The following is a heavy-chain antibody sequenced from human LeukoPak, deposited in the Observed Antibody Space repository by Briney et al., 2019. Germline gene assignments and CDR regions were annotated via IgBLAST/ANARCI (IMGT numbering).Heavy chain of an antibody. CDR1: GGTFTIYA. D-gene: IGHD3-10*01. CDR3: ARDRTYGSGSSHGFDP. Sequence: SVKVSCKASGGTFTIYAISWVRQAPGQGLEWMGRIIPILGIANYAQKFQGRVTITADKSTSTAYMELSSLRSEDTAVYYCARDRTYGSGSSHGFDPWGQGTLVTVSS. J-gene: IGHJ5*02. V-gene: IGHV1-69*04. CDR2: IIPILGIA.